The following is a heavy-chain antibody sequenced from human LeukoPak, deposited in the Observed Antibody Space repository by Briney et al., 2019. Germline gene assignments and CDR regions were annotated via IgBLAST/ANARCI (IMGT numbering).Heavy chain of an antibody. CDR2: IYHSGST. Sequence: SETLSLTCTVSGYSISSGYYWGWIRQPPGKGLEWIGSIYHSGSTYYNPSLKSRVTISVDTSKNQFSLKLSSVTAADTAVYYCARGGRTVRGVITYNWFDPWGQGTLVTVSS. CDR1: GYSISSGYY. D-gene: IGHD3-10*01. V-gene: IGHV4-38-2*02. CDR3: ARGGRTVRGVITYNWFDP. J-gene: IGHJ5*02.